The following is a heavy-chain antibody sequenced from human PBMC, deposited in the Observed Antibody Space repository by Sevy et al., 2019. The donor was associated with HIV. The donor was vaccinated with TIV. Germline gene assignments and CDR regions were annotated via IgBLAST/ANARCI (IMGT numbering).Heavy chain of an antibody. CDR1: GFTFRIIY. V-gene: IGHV3-15*01. CDR3: TXVGXPNWGSEAFDI. Sequence: GGSLRLSCAASGFTFRIIYMNWVRQSPGKGLEWVGRMKSKTDGGTIDYAAPVKDRFTMSRDDSKNTLYLQMNSLKAXXTAVYYCTXVGXPNWGSEAFDIWGQGTMVTVSS. CDR2: MKSKTDGGTI. J-gene: IGHJ3*02. D-gene: IGHD3-16*01.